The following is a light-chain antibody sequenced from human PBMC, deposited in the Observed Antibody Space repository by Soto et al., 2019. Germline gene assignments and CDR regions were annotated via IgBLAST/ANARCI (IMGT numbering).Light chain of an antibody. Sequence: EIVLTQSPGTLCLSPGERASLSCRASQSVSSSYLAWYQQKPGQAPSLLIYGASRRATGIPDRFSGSGSGTDFTLTISRLEPEDFAVYYCQQYDSSPITFGQGTRLEIK. V-gene: IGKV3-20*01. CDR1: QSVSSSY. CDR3: QQYDSSPIT. CDR2: GAS. J-gene: IGKJ5*01.